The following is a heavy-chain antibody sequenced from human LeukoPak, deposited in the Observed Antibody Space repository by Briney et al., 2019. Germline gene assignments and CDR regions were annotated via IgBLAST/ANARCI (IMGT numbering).Heavy chain of an antibody. J-gene: IGHJ6*02. Sequence: GASVKVSCKASGYTFTGYYMHWVRQAPGQGLEWMEWINPNSGGTNYAQKFQGRVTMTRDTSISTAYMELSRLRSDDTAVYYCARASPCSGGSCYSSEGYYYYGMDVWGQGTTVTVSS. V-gene: IGHV1-2*02. CDR1: GYTFTGYY. CDR3: ARASPCSGGSCYSSEGYYYYGMDV. CDR2: INPNSGGT. D-gene: IGHD2-15*01.